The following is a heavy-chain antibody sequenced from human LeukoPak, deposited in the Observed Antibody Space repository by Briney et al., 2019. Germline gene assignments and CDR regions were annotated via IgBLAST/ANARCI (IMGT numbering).Heavy chain of an antibody. CDR3: ARALYSYGIDY. CDR1: GGSISSYY. CDR2: IYYSGST. J-gene: IGHJ4*02. D-gene: IGHD5-18*01. Sequence: SETLSLTCTVSGGSISSYYWSWIRQPPGKGLEWIGYIYYSGSTNYNPSLKSRVTISVDTSKNQFSLKLSSVTAADTAVYYCARALYSYGIDYWGQGTLVTASS. V-gene: IGHV4-59*01.